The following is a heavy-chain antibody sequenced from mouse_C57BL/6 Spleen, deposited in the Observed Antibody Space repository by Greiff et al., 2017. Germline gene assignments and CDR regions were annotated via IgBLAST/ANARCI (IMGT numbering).Heavy chain of an antibody. D-gene: IGHD2-3*01. CDR1: GFTFSDYG. Sequence: EVKLVESGGGLVKPGGSLKLFCAASGFTFSDYGMHWVRQAPEKGLEWVAYISSGSSTIYYADTVKGRFTISIDNAKNTLFLQMASLRSEDTAMYYYARPRDGYYAWFAYWGQGTLVTVSA. CDR3: ARPRDGYYAWFAY. V-gene: IGHV5-17*01. CDR2: ISSGSSTI. J-gene: IGHJ3*01.